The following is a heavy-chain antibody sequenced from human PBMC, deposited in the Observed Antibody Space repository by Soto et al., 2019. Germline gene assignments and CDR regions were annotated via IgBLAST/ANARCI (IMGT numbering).Heavy chain of an antibody. Sequence: NPGGSLRLSCAASGFIFSSYTMNWVRQAPGKGLEWVSSISSSSSYIYYADSVKGRFTISRDNAKNSLYLQMNSLRAEDTAVYYCARPLYYYDSSGYPPIGYWGQGTLVTVSS. CDR3: ARPLYYYDSSGYPPIGY. D-gene: IGHD3-22*01. J-gene: IGHJ4*02. V-gene: IGHV3-21*06. CDR2: ISSSSSYI. CDR1: GFIFSSYT.